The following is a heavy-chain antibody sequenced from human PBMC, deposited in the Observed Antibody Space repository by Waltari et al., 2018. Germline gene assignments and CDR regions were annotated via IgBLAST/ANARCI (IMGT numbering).Heavy chain of an antibody. D-gene: IGHD2-15*01. CDR3: ARGGGGPLDY. J-gene: IGHJ4*02. Sequence: QVQLQESGPGLVKPSETLSLTCTVSGGSISSHYWSWIRQPPGKGLEWIGYIYYSGSTNYNPSLKSRVTISVDTSKNQFSLKLSSVTAADTAVYYCARGGGGPLDYWGQG. CDR1: GGSISSHY. V-gene: IGHV4-59*11. CDR2: IYYSGST.